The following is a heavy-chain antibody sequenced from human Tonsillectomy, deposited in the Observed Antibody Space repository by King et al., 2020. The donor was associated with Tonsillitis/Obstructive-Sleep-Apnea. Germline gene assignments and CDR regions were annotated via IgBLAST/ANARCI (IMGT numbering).Heavy chain of an antibody. V-gene: IGHV3-23*04. Sequence: VQLVESGGGLVQPGGSLRLSCAASGFTFSSYAMSWVRQAPGKGLEWVAGISGSGGSTLYADSVNGRFTISRDNSKNTLYLEMNSLRAEDTAVYYCAKDLVDDDYGGRVMQYYFDSWGQGTLVTVSS. J-gene: IGHJ4*02. D-gene: IGHD4-23*01. CDR1: GFTFSSYA. CDR2: ISGSGGST. CDR3: AKDLVDDDYGGRVMQYYFDS.